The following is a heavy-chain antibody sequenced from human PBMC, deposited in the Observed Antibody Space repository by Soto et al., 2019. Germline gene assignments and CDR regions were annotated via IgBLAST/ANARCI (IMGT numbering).Heavy chain of an antibody. J-gene: IGHJ1*01. CDR3: ARDQESITDRILQY. CDR1: GDTFASFG. V-gene: IGHV1-18*01. CDR2: ISAYNGNT. D-gene: IGHD3-10*01. Sequence: ASVEVSCKASGDTFASFGFSWVRQAPGQGLEWLGWISAYNGNTHYAQKVRDRVTLTTDTSTNTAYMELRSLTSEDTAVYYCARDQESITDRILQYWG.